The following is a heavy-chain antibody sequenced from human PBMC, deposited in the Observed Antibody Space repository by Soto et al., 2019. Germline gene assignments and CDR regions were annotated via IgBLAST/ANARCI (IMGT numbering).Heavy chain of an antibody. CDR1: GFTFGYYG. V-gene: IGHV3-30*18. J-gene: IGHJ4*02. Sequence: PGGSLRLSCAASGFTFGYYGMHWVRQAPGKGLEWLAVISSDGSNKDYADSVMGRFTISRDNSKSTLYLQMRSLRVEDTAMYYCAKRLDGCSGGSCYSALDYWGLGILVTVSS. D-gene: IGHD2-15*01. CDR3: AKRLDGCSGGSCYSALDY. CDR2: ISSDGSNK.